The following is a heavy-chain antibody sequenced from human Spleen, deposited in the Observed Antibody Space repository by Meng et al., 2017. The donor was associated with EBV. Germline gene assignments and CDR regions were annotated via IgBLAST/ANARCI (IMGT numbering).Heavy chain of an antibody. CDR1: GGSITRSNG. J-gene: IGHJ4*02. CDR2: IYHSGST. CDR3: ATRPATAIHLDY. Sequence: HRRGAGRDLVKPRGTLALTCAVPGGSITRSNGWSWVRQPPGKGLEWIGEIYHSGSTNYNPSLKSRVTISVDKSKNQFSLKLSSVTAADTAVYYCATRPATAIHLDYWGQGTLVTVSS. D-gene: IGHD2-2*02. V-gene: IGHV4-4*03.